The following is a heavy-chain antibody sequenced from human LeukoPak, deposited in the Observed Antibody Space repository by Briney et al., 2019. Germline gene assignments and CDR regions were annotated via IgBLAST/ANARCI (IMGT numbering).Heavy chain of an antibody. D-gene: IGHD1-26*01. J-gene: IGHJ4*02. V-gene: IGHV1-2*02. CDR2: INPNSGGT. Sequence: ASVKVSCKASGYTFTGYYMHWVRQAPGHGLEWMGWINPNSGGTNYAQTFQGRVTMTRDTSINTAYMELSRLRSDDTAVYYCARALRSGSYFPRLCDYWGQGTLVTVS. CDR3: ARALRSGSYFPRLCDY. CDR1: GYTFTGYY.